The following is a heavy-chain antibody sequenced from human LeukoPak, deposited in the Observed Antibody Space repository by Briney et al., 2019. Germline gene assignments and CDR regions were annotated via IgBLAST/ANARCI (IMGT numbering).Heavy chain of an antibody. D-gene: IGHD2-15*01. CDR3: SREPRLLAY. CDR2: ISPSGAST. CDR1: GFTFSDPY. V-gene: IGHV3-11*04. Sequence: GGSLRLSCAGSGFTFSDPYMCWIRQAPGKGLESVSHISPSGASTVYADSAKGRFTISRDNNNNSLYLQINSLRVEDTAVYYCSREPRLLAYWGQGTLVTVSS. J-gene: IGHJ4*02.